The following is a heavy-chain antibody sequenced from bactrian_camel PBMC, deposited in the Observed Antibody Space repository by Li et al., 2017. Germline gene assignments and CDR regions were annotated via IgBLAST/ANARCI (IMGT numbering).Heavy chain of an antibody. CDR1: GFTFSSYD. V-gene: IGHV3S40*01. CDR2: INSAGGST. D-gene: IGHD2*01. J-gene: IGHJ4*01. Sequence: VQLVESGGGLVQPGGSLRLSCVASGFTFSSYDMSWVRQAPGKGLEWVSAINSAGGSTYYADSVKGRFTISRDNAKNTLYLQLDSATTEDTAMYFCAKGRSRRSFYSGSYYPERGQGTQVTVS. CDR3: AKGRSRRSFYSGSYYPE.